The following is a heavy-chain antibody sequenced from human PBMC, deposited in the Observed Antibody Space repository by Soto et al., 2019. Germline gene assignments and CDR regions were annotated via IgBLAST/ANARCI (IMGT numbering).Heavy chain of an antibody. CDR3: VRSDCYGVCRGKWLDP. V-gene: IGHV4-4*02. CDR2: IYHSGTT. CDR1: GGSISSDDW. Sequence: SETLSLTCAVSGGSISSDDWLTWVRQTPGKGLEWIGEIYHSGTTNYNPSLMSRVTIAVDKAKSQFSLRLDSVTAADTAVYYCVRSDCYGVCRGKWLDPWGQGILVTVSS. J-gene: IGHJ5*02. D-gene: IGHD2-21*02.